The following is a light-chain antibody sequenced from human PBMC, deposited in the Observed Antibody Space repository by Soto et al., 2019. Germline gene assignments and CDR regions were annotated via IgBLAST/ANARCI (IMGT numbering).Light chain of an antibody. Sequence: QSALTQPASVSGSPGQSITISCTGTSSDVGGYNYVSWYQQYPGKAPKLMIYDVSNRPSGVSNRFSGSRSGSTASLTISGLQAEDEADYYCGSYTSSTTPHVIFGGGTKVTVL. J-gene: IGLJ2*01. CDR2: DVS. CDR3: GSYTSSTTPHVI. V-gene: IGLV2-14*01. CDR1: SSDVGGYNY.